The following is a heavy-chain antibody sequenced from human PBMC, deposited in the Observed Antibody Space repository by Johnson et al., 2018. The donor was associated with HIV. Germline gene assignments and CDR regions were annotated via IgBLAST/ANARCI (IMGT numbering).Heavy chain of an antibody. D-gene: IGHD4-17*01. CDR2: ITWNGGST. V-gene: IGHV3-20*04. CDR1: GFTFDDYG. J-gene: IGHJ3*02. CDR3: ARDFSDYGDYGRCAFDI. Sequence: VQLVESGGGVVRPGGSLRLSCAASGFTFDDYGMSWVRQAPGKGLEWVSGITWNGGSTGYADSVKGRFTISRDNAKNSLYLQMNSLRAEDTALYYCARDFSDYGDYGRCAFDIWGQGTMVTVSS.